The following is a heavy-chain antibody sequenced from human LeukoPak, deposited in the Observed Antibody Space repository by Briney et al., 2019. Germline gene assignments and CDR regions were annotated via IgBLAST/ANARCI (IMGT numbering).Heavy chain of an antibody. J-gene: IGHJ5*02. V-gene: IGHV4-59*02. CDR3: AREGSSGWHWFDP. CDR1: GGSVTSFY. D-gene: IGHD6-25*01. CDR2: ISYTGST. Sequence: SQTLSLTCTVSGGSVTSFYWSWIRQPPGKGLEWIGYISYTGSTNYNPSLKSRVTISVDTSKNQFSLKLTSVTAADTAVYYCAREGSSGWHWFDPWGRGTLVTVSS.